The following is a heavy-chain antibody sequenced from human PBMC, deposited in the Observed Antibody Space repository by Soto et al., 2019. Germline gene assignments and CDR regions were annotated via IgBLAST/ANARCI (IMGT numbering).Heavy chain of an antibody. Sequence: ASVKVSCKASGYTFTSYGISWVRQAPGQGLEWMGWISAYNGNTNYAQTLQGRVSMTTDTSTSTAYMELRSLRSDDTAVYYCARAHFCSGYWLDGMDVWGQGTTVTVSS. CDR2: ISAYNGNT. V-gene: IGHV1-18*01. CDR3: ARAHFCSGYWLDGMDV. D-gene: IGHD3-3*02. CDR1: GYTFTSYG. J-gene: IGHJ6*02.